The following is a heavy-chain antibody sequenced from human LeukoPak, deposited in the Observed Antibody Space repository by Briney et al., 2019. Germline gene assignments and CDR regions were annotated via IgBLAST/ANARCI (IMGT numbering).Heavy chain of an antibody. V-gene: IGHV1-46*01. CDR2: INPSVVST. J-gene: IGHJ4*02. CDR3: ARDGPGSMGATHY. CDR1: GYTFTSYY. D-gene: IGHD1-26*01. Sequence: ASVKVSCKASGYTFTSYYMHWVRQAPGEGLEWMGIINPSVVSTSYAQKFQGRVTMTRDMSTSTVYMELRSLRSEDTAVYYCARDGPGSMGATHYWGQGTLVTVSS.